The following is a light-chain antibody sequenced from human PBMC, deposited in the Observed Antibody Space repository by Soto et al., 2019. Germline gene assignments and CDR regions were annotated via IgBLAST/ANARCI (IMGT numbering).Light chain of an antibody. CDR1: QSVSIN. J-gene: IGKJ1*01. CDR2: GAS. CDR3: QQYHNWWT. Sequence: EIVMTQSPATLSVSPGERATLSCRASQSVSINLAWYQQKPGQAPRLLIYGASTRATGIPARFSGSGSGTEFTLTISSLQSEDFAVYHCQQYHNWWTFGQGTKVDI. V-gene: IGKV3-15*01.